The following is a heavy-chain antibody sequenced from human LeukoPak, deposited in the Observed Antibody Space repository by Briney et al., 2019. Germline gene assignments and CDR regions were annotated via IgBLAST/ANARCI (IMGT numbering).Heavy chain of an antibody. D-gene: IGHD3-3*01. J-gene: IGHJ4*02. CDR3: ARDGGTYYDFWSGYYIDF. Sequence: AGGSLRLSCAASGFTFSSYSMNWVRQAPGKGLEWVSYISSRSSTIYYADSVKGRFTISRDNAKSSLYLQMNSLRAEDTAVYCCARDGGTYYDFWSGYYIDFWGQGTLVTVSS. CDR2: ISSRSSTI. V-gene: IGHV3-48*01. CDR1: GFTFSSYS.